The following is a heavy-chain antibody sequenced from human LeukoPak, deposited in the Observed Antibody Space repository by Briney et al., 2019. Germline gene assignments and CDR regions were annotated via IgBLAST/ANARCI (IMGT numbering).Heavy chain of an antibody. V-gene: IGHV4-34*01. J-gene: IGHJ5*02. CDR1: GFTFSNAW. CDR2: INHSGST. Sequence: GSLRLSCAASGFTFSNAWMSWIRQPPGKGLEWIGEINHSGSTNYNPSLKSRVTISLDTSKNQLSLKLSSVTAADTAVYYCARHGLREGYYASGRRAGWFDPWGQGTLVTVSS. CDR3: ARHGLREGYYASGRRAGWFDP. D-gene: IGHD3-10*01.